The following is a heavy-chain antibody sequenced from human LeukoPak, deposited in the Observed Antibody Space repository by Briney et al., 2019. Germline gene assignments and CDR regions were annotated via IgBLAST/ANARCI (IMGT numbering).Heavy chain of an antibody. CDR2: MNPNSGNT. J-gene: IGHJ4*02. CDR3: ARVAAADTAMMNFDH. Sequence: ASVKVSCKASGYTFTSYYINWVRQATGQGLEWMGWMNPNSGNTGYAQKFQGRVTMTRNTSISTAYMELSSLRAEDTAVYYCARVAAADTAMMNFDHWGQGTLVTVSS. D-gene: IGHD5-18*01. CDR1: GYTFTSYY. V-gene: IGHV1-8*01.